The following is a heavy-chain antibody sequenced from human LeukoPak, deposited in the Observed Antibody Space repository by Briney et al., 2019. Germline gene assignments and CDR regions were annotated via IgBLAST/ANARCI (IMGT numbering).Heavy chain of an antibody. CDR3: ARAERNAGVFDY. CDR1: GFTFSRYA. Sequence: GRSLRLSCVASGFTFSRYAMHWVRRAPGKGLEWVTFISYDGTNKYYADSVKGRFTISRDNSRNTLFLQVNSLRAEDTAVYYCARAERNAGVFDYWGQGTPVTVSS. V-gene: IGHV3-30-3*01. D-gene: IGHD3-3*01. CDR2: ISYDGTNK. J-gene: IGHJ4*02.